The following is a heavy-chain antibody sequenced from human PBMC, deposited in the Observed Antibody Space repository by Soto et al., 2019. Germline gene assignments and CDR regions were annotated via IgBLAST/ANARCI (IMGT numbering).Heavy chain of an antibody. CDR1: GFTFSSYS. CDR3: ASVIKGSSTGREYYYYYYYMDV. D-gene: IGHD2-2*01. V-gene: IGHV3-48*01. Sequence: EVQLVESGGGLVQPGGSLRLSCAASGFTFSSYSMNWVRQAPGQGLEWVSYISSSSRTIYYADSVKGRFTISRDNAKNSLYLQMNSLRAEDTAVYYCASVIKGSSTGREYYYYYYYMDVWGKGTTVTVSS. J-gene: IGHJ6*03. CDR2: ISSSSRTI.